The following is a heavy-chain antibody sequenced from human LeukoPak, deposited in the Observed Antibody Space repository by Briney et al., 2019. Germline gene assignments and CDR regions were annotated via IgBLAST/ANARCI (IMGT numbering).Heavy chain of an antibody. CDR2: IYYSGST. J-gene: IGHJ5*02. Sequence: SETLSLTCTVSGGSISSYYWSWIRQPPGKGPEWIGSIYYSGSTYYNPSLKSRVTISVDTSKNQFSLKLSSVTAADTAVYYCARRRSNYDFWSGYYRGWFDPWGQGTLVTVSS. V-gene: IGHV4-59*05. CDR1: GGSISSYY. CDR3: ARRRSNYDFWSGYYRGWFDP. D-gene: IGHD3-3*01.